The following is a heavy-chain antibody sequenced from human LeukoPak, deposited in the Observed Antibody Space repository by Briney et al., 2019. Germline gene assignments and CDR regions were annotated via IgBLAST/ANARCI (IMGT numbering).Heavy chain of an antibody. CDR3: ARAGHNSNSGGYDF. V-gene: IGHV1-2*02. CDR2: IDPDTGDT. Sequence: ASVKVSCKPSGYTFIDHYLHWVRQAPGQGLESLGWIDPDTGDTNYPQKFQGRVAMTRDTSSSTAYMELNRLRSDDTAVYYCARAGHNSNSGGYDFWGLGTLVTVSS. CDR1: GYTFIDHY. J-gene: IGHJ4*02. D-gene: IGHD3-22*01.